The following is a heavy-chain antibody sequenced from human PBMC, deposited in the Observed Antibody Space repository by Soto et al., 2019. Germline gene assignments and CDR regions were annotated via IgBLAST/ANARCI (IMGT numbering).Heavy chain of an antibody. CDR3: ARRLFGGNYWYVDY. CDR2: ISVFNGNT. J-gene: IGHJ4*02. D-gene: IGHD3-3*01. V-gene: IGHV1-18*01. CDR1: GYTFTSSG. Sequence: ASVKVSCKASGYTFTSSGISWVRQAPGQGLEWMGWISVFNGNTRYAQKLQGRVTMTTDTSTSTAYMELTSLRSDDTAVYYCARRLFGGNYWYVDYWGQATLVNVS.